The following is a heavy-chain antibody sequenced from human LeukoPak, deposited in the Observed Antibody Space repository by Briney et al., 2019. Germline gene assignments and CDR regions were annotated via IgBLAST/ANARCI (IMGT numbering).Heavy chain of an antibody. Sequence: GSLRLSCAASGFTFSSYAMSWVRQPPGKGLEWIGEINHSGSTNYNPSLKSRVTISVDTSKNQFSLKLSSVTAADTAVYYCARDYDFWSGYYAPFDYWGQGTLVTVSS. CDR3: ARDYDFWSGYYAPFDY. V-gene: IGHV4-34*01. CDR2: INHSGST. D-gene: IGHD3-3*01. CDR1: GFTFSSYA. J-gene: IGHJ4*02.